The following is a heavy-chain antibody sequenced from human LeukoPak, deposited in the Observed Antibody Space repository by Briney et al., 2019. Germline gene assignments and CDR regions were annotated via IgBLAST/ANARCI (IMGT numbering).Heavy chain of an antibody. CDR3: AKDGPEGNYDSSGYLDY. CDR2: ISGSGGST. J-gene: IGHJ4*02. V-gene: IGHV3-23*01. Sequence: GGSLRLSCAASGFTFSSYAMSWVRQAPGKGLEWVSAISGSGGSTYYADSVKGRFTISRDNSKNTLYLQMNSLRAEDTAVYYCAKDGPEGNYDSSGYLDYWGQGTLVTVSS. D-gene: IGHD3-22*01. CDR1: GFTFSSYA.